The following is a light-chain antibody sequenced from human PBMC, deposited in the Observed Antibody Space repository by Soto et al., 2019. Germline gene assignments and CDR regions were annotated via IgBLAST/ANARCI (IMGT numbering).Light chain of an antibody. CDR1: QTISSR. CDR2: KAS. J-gene: IGKJ1*01. Sequence: ETRVTRSRATVCGTLWERVEFLCRASQTISSRLSGYQQKPGNAPKLLIYKASTLKSGVPSRFSGSGSGTEVTIAISSLQPDDVATYYCQQYNSYSWTFGQGTKVDIK. V-gene: IGKV1-5*03. CDR3: QQYNSYSWT.